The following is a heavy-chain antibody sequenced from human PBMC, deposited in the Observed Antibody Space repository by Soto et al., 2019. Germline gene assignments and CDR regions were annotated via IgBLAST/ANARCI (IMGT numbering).Heavy chain of an antibody. J-gene: IGHJ4*02. CDR1: GFTFSSYG. CDR3: AKDDQLRYFDWSLDY. CDR2: ISYDGSNK. D-gene: IGHD3-9*01. Sequence: GGSLRLSCAASGFTFSSYGMHWVRQAPGKGLEWVAVISYDGSNKYYADSVRGRFTISRDNSKNTLYLQMNSLRAEDTAVYYCAKDDQLRYFDWSLDYWGQGTLVTV. V-gene: IGHV3-30*18.